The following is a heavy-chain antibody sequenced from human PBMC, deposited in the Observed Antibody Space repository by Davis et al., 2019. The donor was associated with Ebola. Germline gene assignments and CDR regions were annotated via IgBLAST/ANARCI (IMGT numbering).Heavy chain of an antibody. Sequence: PGGSLRLSCAASGFTFSSYDMHWVRQAPGKGLEWVAVISYDGSNKYYVDSVKGRFTISRDNSKNTLYLQMNSLRAEDTAVYYCAKDSFDYWGQGTLVTVSS. CDR3: AKDSFDY. V-gene: IGHV3-30*18. J-gene: IGHJ4*02. CDR1: GFTFSSYD. CDR2: ISYDGSNK.